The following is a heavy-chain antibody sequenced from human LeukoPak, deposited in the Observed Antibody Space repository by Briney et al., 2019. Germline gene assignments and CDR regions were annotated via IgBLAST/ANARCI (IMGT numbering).Heavy chain of an antibody. J-gene: IGHJ4*02. CDR1: GFTFSKYG. V-gene: IGHV3-30*02. CDR3: VRDTITYDIFTGSPDY. CDR2: IRYDGSTE. Sequence: GGSLRLSCEVSGFTFSKYGMHWIRQAPGKGLEWVSTIRYDGSTEYYADSVRGRFTISRDNSGNTLFLQMNSLGAEDTAVYYCVRDTITYDIFTGSPDYWGQGTLVIVSS. D-gene: IGHD3-9*01.